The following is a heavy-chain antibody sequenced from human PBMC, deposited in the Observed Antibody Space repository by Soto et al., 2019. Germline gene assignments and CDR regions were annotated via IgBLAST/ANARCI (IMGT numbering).Heavy chain of an antibody. CDR3: ARNVYGDYAPDY. D-gene: IGHD4-17*01. V-gene: IGHV1-18*01. CDR2: ISANSGNR. CDR1: GYTFFNYG. Sequence: ASVKVSCKASGYTFFNYGITWVRQAPGQGLEWMGWISANSGNRNYAQKFQGRVTMTRDTSTSTAYMELSRLRSDDTAVYYCARNVYGDYAPDYWGQGTLVTVSS. J-gene: IGHJ4*02.